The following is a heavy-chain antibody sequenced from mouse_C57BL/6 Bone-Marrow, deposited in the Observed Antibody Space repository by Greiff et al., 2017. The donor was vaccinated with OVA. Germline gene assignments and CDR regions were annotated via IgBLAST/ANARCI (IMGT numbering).Heavy chain of an antibody. Sequence: QVQLQQSGAELARPGASVKLSCKASGYTFTSYGISWVKQRTGQGLEWIGEIYPRSGNTYYNEKFKGKATLTADKSSSTAYMELRSLISEDSAVYFCAREDDGYSFAYWGQGTLVTVSA. V-gene: IGHV1-81*01. D-gene: IGHD2-3*01. CDR2: IYPRSGNT. J-gene: IGHJ3*01. CDR1: GYTFTSYG. CDR3: AREDDGYSFAY.